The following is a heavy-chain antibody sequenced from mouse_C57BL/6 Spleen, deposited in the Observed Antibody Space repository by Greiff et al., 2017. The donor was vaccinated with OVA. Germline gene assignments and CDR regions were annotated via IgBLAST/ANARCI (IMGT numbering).Heavy chain of an antibody. CDR3: ARLVEAHYFDY. Sequence: QVQLQQSGAELVKPGASVKLSCKASGYTFTSYWMQWVKQRPGQGLEWIGEIDPSDSYTNYNQKFKGKATLTVDTSSSTAYMQLSSLTSEDSAVYYCARLVEAHYFDYWGQGTTLTVSS. CDR2: IDPSDSYT. D-gene: IGHD1-1*01. CDR1: GYTFTSYW. J-gene: IGHJ2*01. V-gene: IGHV1-50*01.